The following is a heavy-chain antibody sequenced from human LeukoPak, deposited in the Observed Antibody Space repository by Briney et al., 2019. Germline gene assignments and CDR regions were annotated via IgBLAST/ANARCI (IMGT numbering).Heavy chain of an antibody. V-gene: IGHV4-59*01. Sequence: SETLSLTCTVSGGSISSYYWNWIRQPPGKGLEWIGYIYYSGSTNYNPSLKSRVTISVDTSKNQFSLNLSSVTAADTAVYYCARDRHPNSSGYFARYNWFDPWGQGTLVTVSS. CDR2: IYYSGST. CDR3: ARDRHPNSSGYFARYNWFDP. CDR1: GGSISSYY. J-gene: IGHJ5*02. D-gene: IGHD3-22*01.